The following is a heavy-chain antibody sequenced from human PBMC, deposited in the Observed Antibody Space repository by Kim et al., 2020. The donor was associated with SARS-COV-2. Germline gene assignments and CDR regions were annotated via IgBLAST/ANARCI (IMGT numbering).Heavy chain of an antibody. Sequence: GGSLRLSCTASGFTFSSYAMSWVRQAPGRGLEWLSTISGGADTTYYADSVKGRFTISRDNSKNTLYLQMNSLRAEDTAVYYCARAVYASGSLLVGYWGQGTLVSVSS. D-gene: IGHD3-10*01. J-gene: IGHJ4*02. CDR3: ARAVYASGSLLVGY. CDR1: GFTFSSYA. V-gene: IGHV3-23*01. CDR2: ISGGADTT.